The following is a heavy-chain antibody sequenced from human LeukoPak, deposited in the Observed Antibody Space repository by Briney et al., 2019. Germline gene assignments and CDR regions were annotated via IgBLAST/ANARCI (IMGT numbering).Heavy chain of an antibody. Sequence: GGSLRLSCAASGFTFSSYWMSWVRQAPGKGLEWVANIKQDGSEKYYVDSVKGRFTISRDNAKNSLYLQMNSLRAEDTAVYYCARLRVGATTHDAFDIWGQGTMVTVSS. V-gene: IGHV3-7*01. D-gene: IGHD1-26*01. CDR1: GFTFSSYW. CDR3: ARLRVGATTHDAFDI. CDR2: IKQDGSEK. J-gene: IGHJ3*02.